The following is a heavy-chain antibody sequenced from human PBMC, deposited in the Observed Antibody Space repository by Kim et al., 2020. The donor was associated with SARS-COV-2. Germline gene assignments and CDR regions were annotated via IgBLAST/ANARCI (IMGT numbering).Heavy chain of an antibody. V-gene: IGHV1-3*01. CDR1: GYTFTSYA. J-gene: IGHJ5*02. CDR3: ARDRITMVRGTRGFDP. CDR2: INAGNGNT. D-gene: IGHD3-10*01. Sequence: ASVKVSCKASGYTFTSYAMHWVRQAPGQRLEWMGWINAGNGNTKYSQKFQGRVTITRDTSARTAYMELSSLRSEDTAVYYCARDRITMVRGTRGFDPWGQGTLVTVSS.